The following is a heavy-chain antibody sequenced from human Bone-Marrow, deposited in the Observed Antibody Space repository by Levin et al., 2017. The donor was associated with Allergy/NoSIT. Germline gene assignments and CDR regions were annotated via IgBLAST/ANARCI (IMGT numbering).Heavy chain of an antibody. J-gene: IGHJ4*02. CDR2: ISYDGSNQ. Sequence: QSGGSLRLSCAASGFTFNSYGMHWVRQAPGKGLEWVAVISYDGSNQYYADFVKGRFTVSRDNSKNTLYLQLSSLRTEDTALYYCAKVRKELWMHGGEGFDSWGQGTLVTVSS. D-gene: IGHD3-3*01. V-gene: IGHV3-30*18. CDR3: AKVRKELWMHGGEGFDS. CDR1: GFTFNSYG.